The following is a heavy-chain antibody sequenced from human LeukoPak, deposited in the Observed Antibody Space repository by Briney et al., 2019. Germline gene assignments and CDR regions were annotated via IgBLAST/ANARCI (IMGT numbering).Heavy chain of an antibody. V-gene: IGHV3-15*01. Sequence: GGSLRLSCAASGFTFTNAWMNWVRQAPGKGLAWVGRIKSKGDGETTDYAAPVKGRFTMSRDDSKATLYLQMNYLEAEDTAVYYCTTDLGLTMIRGVIVSWGQGALVTVSS. CDR2: IKSKGDGETT. J-gene: IGHJ4*02. D-gene: IGHD3-10*01. CDR1: GFTFTNAW. CDR3: TTDLGLTMIRGVIVS.